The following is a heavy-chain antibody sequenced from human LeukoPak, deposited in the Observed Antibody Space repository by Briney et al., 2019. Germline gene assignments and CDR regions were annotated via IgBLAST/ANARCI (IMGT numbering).Heavy chain of an antibody. V-gene: IGHV3-30*04. D-gene: IGHD5-18*01. J-gene: IGHJ4*02. CDR2: ISEDGSRK. CDR3: AREGSGNSFDY. CDR1: GFTFSSYA. Sequence: GGSLRLSCAASGFTFSSYAMHWVRQAPGKGLEWAAVISEDGSRKYYADSVKGRLTISRDNSKSTLYLQMNSLRPEDTAVYYCAREGSGNSFDYWGQGTLVTVSS.